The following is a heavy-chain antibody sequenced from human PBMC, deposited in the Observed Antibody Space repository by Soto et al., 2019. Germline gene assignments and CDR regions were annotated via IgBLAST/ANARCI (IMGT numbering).Heavy chain of an antibody. V-gene: IGHV3-23*01. Sequence: EVPLFESGGGLVQPGGSLRLSCAASGFTFSSYAMSWVRQAPGKGLEWVSGISDSGGSTYYGDSVKGRFTISRDNSKNTLSLQMNSLRAEDTAVYYCAKVEYSSSWYVFHYWGQGTLVTVSS. CDR3: AKVEYSSSWYVFHY. D-gene: IGHD6-13*01. J-gene: IGHJ4*02. CDR1: GFTFSSYA. CDR2: ISDSGGST.